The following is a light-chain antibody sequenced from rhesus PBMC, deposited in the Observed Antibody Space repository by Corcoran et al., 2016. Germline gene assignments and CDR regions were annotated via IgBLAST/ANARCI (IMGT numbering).Light chain of an antibody. V-gene: IGKV3-31*02. J-gene: IGKJ1*01. CDR1: QSVSTY. Sequence: EIVMTQSPATLSLSPGERATLSCRASQSVSTYLAWYQQKPGQAPRLLIYDAYIRAAGIPDRFTGSGSGTDFTLTISSLAPEDFAVYFCQEASDFSTFGQGTKVEIK. CDR2: DAY. CDR3: QEASDFST.